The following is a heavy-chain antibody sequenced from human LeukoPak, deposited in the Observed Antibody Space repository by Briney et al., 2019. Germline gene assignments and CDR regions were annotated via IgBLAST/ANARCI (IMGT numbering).Heavy chain of an antibody. CDR2: IIPILGIA. J-gene: IGHJ4*02. D-gene: IGHD6-19*01. Sequence: SVKVSCKASGGTFSSYAISWVRQAPGQGLEWMGRIIPILGIANYAQKFQGRVTITADKSTSTAYMELSSLRSEDTAVYYCARVDSSGWYKIDYWGQGTLVTVSS. CDR1: GGTFSSYA. CDR3: ARVDSSGWYKIDY. V-gene: IGHV1-69*04.